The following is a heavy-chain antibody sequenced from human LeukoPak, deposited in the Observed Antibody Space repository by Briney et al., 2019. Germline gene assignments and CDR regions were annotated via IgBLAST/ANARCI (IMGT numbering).Heavy chain of an antibody. V-gene: IGHV4-34*01. CDR1: GGSFSGYY. J-gene: IGHJ4*02. CDR3: ARGRGSYSFDY. D-gene: IGHD1-26*01. CDR2: INHSGST. Sequence: PSETLSLTCAVYGGSFSGYYWSWIRQPPGKGLEWIGEINHSGSTNYNPSLKSRVTISVDTSKNQFSLRLSSVTAADTAVYYCARGRGSYSFDYGGQGPLVTLSS.